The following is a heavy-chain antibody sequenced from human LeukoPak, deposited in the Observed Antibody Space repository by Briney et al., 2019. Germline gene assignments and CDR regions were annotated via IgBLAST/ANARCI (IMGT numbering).Heavy chain of an antibody. CDR1: GFTFSSYG. Sequence: GGSLRLSCAASGFTFSSYGMTWVRQAPGKGLEWVSAISGSGGSTYYADSVKGRFTISRDNSKNTLYLQMNSLRAEDTAVYYCAKDPVYSSGSNWFDPWGQGTLVTVSS. D-gene: IGHD5-12*01. J-gene: IGHJ5*02. V-gene: IGHV3-23*01. CDR2: ISGSGGST. CDR3: AKDPVYSSGSNWFDP.